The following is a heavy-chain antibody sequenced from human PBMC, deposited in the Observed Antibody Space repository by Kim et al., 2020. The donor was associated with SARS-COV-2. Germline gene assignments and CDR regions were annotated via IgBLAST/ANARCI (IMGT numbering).Heavy chain of an antibody. V-gene: IGHV3-30*03. Sequence: GGSLRLSCAASGFTFSSYGMHWVRQAPGKGLEWVAVISYDGSNKYYADSVKGRFTISRDNSKNTLYLQMNSLRAEDTAVYYCVWGHSQPVFDYWGQGTLVTVSS. J-gene: IGHJ4*02. D-gene: IGHD3-16*01. CDR3: VWGHSQPVFDY. CDR2: ISYDGSNK. CDR1: GFTFSSYG.